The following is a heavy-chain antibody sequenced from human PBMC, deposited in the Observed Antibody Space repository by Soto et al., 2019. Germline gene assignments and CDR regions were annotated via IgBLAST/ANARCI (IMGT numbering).Heavy chain of an antibody. CDR2: IIPICGTA. CDR3: AKVRYRSPMGYYSGMDG. Sequence: QAQLEQSGGEVKKPGSSVKVSCKASRVAFSKFIVTWVRQAPGLGLEWVGGIIPICGTANYAQKFQGRVTITADESTSTSSMEVNNLRSENTAVYYCAKVRYRSPMGYYSGMDGWGQGTTVTVSS. CDR1: RVAFSKFI. J-gene: IGHJ6*02. V-gene: IGHV1-69*01. D-gene: IGHD6-19*01.